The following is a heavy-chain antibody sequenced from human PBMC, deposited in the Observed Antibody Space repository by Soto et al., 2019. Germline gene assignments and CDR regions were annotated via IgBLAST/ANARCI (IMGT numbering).Heavy chain of an antibody. V-gene: IGHV3-23*01. CDR2: ISGSDGKT. D-gene: IGHD3-3*01. CDR3: ARWSYLDY. CDR1: GFSFGSYA. J-gene: IGHJ4*02. Sequence: GGSLRLSCAASGFSFGSYALSWVRQAPGKGLEWVSTISGSDGKTFYADSVKGRFSISRDTSRSTLYLQTNSLRADDTAMYYCARWSYLDYWGQGTRVTVS.